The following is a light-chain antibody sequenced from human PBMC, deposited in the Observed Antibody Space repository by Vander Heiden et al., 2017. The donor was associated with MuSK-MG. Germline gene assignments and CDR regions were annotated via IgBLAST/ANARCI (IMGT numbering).Light chain of an antibody. CDR3: QQDYSTRT. CDR1: QSVLYSSNNKNY. V-gene: IGKV4-1*01. Sequence: DIVMTQSPDSLAVSLGERATINCKSSQSVLYSSNNKNYLAWYQQKPGQPPKLLIYWASTREHGVPDRFSGSGSGTDFTLTISSLQAEDVAVYYWQQDYSTRTFGQGTKVEIK. J-gene: IGKJ1*01. CDR2: WAS.